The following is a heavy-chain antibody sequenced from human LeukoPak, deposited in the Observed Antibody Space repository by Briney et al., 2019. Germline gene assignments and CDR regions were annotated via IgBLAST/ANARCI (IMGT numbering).Heavy chain of an antibody. CDR2: ISGSGANT. CDR1: GFTFSSYA. V-gene: IGHV3-23*01. D-gene: IGHD1-26*01. Sequence: PGGSLRLSCAASGFTFSSYALTWVRQAPGKGLEWVSTISGSGANTYYADSVKGRFTISRDNSKNTLYVQLNSLRAEDTAIFYCARGVVGDKTFDIWGQGTMVTVSS. J-gene: IGHJ3*02. CDR3: ARGVVGDKTFDI.